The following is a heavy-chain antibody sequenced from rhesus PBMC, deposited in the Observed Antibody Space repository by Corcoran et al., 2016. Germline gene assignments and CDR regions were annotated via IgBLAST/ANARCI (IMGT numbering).Heavy chain of an antibody. CDR3: ARYSGYTHFDY. V-gene: IGHV4-80*01. Sequence: QVQLQESGPGLVKPSETLSLTFAVSGGSFSTYWLRWIRQPPGNGLEWIGVISGNSGNTNYNPSLKSRVTISRDSSKNQFSLNLSSVTAADTAVYYCARYSGYTHFDYWGQGVLVTVSS. CDR2: ISGNSGNT. J-gene: IGHJ4*01. CDR1: GGSFSTYW. D-gene: IGHD5-24*01.